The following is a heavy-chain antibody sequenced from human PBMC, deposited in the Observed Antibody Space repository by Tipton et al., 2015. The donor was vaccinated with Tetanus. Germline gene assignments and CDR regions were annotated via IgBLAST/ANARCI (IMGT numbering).Heavy chain of an antibody. CDR2: INPHTGGT. J-gene: IGHJ4*02. V-gene: IGHV1-2*02. CDR3: ARDRGFQDFLARGGPFCF. Sequence: QLVQSGAEVKKPGDSVTVSCKASGYSFSDYYLHWVRQAPGQGLEWMGWINPHTGGTKFAQRFQGRVTMTRDTSIRTVYMDLNSLASDGTAIFFCARDRGFQDFLARGGPFCFWGPGTRVPVSA. D-gene: IGHD5-12*01. CDR1: GYSFSDYY.